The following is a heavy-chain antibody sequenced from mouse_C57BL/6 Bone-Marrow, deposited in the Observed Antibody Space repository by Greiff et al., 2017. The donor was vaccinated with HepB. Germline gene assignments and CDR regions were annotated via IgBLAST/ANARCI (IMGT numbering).Heavy chain of an antibody. CDR2: ILPGSGST. CDR3: ARDEELYDFYYYAMDY. D-gene: IGHD2-12*01. V-gene: IGHV1-9*01. CDR1: GYTFTGYW. Sequence: QVQLQQSGAELMKPGASVKLSCKATGYTFTGYWIEWVKQRPGHGLEWIGEILPGSGSTNYNEKFKGKATFTADTSSNTAYMQLSSLITEDSAIYYCARDEELYDFYYYAMDYWGQGTSVTVSS. J-gene: IGHJ4*01.